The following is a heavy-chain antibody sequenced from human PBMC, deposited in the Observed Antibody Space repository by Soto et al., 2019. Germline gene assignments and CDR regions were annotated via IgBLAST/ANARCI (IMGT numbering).Heavy chain of an antibody. D-gene: IGHD3-16*02. J-gene: IGHJ5*02. CDR3: ASLDFMITFGGVISP. V-gene: IGHV3-72*01. Sequence: GGSLRLSCAASGFTFSDHYMDWVRQAPGKGLEWVGRTRNKANSYTTEYAASVKGRFTISRDDSKNSLYLQMNSLKTEDTAVYYCASLDFMITFGGVISPWGQGTLVTVSS. CDR2: TRNKANSYTT. CDR1: GFTFSDHY.